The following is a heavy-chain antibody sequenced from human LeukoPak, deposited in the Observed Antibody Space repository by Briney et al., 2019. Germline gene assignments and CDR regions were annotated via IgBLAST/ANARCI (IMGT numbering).Heavy chain of an antibody. Sequence: PGGSLRLSCAASGFTFSSYAMHWVRQAPGKGLEWVAVISYDGSNKYYADSVKGRFTISRDNSKKTLDLQMHSLRAEDTAVYYCAKASVWTMVRVVSYFDEWGQGIQVTVSS. D-gene: IGHD3-10*01. CDR1: GFTFSSYA. CDR2: ISYDGSNK. V-gene: IGHV3-30*04. J-gene: IGHJ4*02. CDR3: AKASVWTMVRVVSYFDE.